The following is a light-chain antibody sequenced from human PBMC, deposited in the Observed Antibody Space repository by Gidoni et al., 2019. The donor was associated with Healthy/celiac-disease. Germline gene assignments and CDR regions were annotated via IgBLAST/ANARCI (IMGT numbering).Light chain of an antibody. CDR2: AAS. Sequence: DIQMTQSPSSLSASVGDRVTITCRASQSISSYLNWYQQKPGKAPKLLIYAASSLQSGVPSRFSGSGSGTDFTLTISSLHPEDFATYYCQPSYSTPLTFGGGTKVEIK. CDR3: QPSYSTPLT. CDR1: QSISSY. J-gene: IGKJ4*01. V-gene: IGKV1-39*01.